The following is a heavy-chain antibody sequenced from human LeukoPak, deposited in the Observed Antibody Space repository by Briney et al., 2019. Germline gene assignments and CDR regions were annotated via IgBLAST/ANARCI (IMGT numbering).Heavy chain of an antibody. D-gene: IGHD4-17*01. Sequence: GGSLGLSCAASGFTFSSYWMSWVRQAQGKGLEGLANIKQDGSEKYYVDSVKGRFTISRDNAKNSLYLQMNSLRAEDTAVYYCATSTVTTWTYDYWGQGTLVTVSS. CDR3: ATSTVTTWTYDY. CDR1: GFTFSSYW. J-gene: IGHJ4*02. CDR2: IKQDGSEK. V-gene: IGHV3-7*01.